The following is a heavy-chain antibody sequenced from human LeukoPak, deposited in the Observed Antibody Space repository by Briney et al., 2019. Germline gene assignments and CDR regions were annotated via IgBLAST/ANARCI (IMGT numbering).Heavy chain of an antibody. CDR3: ARGVSASSGWYVIDH. D-gene: IGHD6-19*01. J-gene: IGHJ5*02. CDR2: INADNGNT. Sequence: ASVKVSCKASGYTFTYYAIQWVRQAPGQRLEWMGWINADNGNTKYSQKFQGRVTITRYTSASTAYMELRSLRSEDTAVYYCARGVSASSGWYVIDHWGQGTLATVSS. CDR1: GYTFTYYA. V-gene: IGHV1-3*01.